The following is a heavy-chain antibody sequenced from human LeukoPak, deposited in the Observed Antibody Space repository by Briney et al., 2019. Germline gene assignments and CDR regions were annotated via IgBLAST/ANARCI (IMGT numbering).Heavy chain of an antibody. CDR3: AVMAVITVDAFDL. D-gene: IGHD5-24*01. J-gene: IGHJ3*01. V-gene: IGHV3-48*02. CDR2: INTASTTI. CDR1: GFTFSNYS. Sequence: GGSLRLSCSASGFTFSNYSINWVRQAPGKGPEWISYINTASTTIHYADSVKGRFTISRDNAKNSLYLEMNSLRDEDTAVYYCAVMAVITVDAFDLWGPGTMVTVSS.